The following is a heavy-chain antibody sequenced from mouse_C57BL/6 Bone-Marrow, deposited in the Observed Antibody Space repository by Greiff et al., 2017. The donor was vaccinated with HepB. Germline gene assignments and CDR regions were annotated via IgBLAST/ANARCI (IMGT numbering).Heavy chain of an antibody. Sequence: VQLQQSGPELVKPGASVKLSCKASGYTFTSYDINWVKQRPGQGLEWIGWIYPRDGSTKYNEKFKGKATLTVDTYSSTAYMELHSLTSEDSAVYFCASNPFAYYSNYYAMDYWGQGTSVTVSS. CDR3: ASNPFAYYSNYYAMDY. D-gene: IGHD2-5*01. J-gene: IGHJ4*01. CDR1: GYTFTSYD. V-gene: IGHV1-85*01. CDR2: IYPRDGST.